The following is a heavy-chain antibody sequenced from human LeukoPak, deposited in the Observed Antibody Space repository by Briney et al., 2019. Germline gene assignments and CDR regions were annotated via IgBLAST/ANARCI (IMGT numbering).Heavy chain of an antibody. CDR1: VFTFTRSG. J-gene: IGHJ4*02. V-gene: IGHV3-30*18. D-gene: IGHD6-13*01. CDR3: AKDRSGSWSFDY. CDR2: ISYDGSDK. Sequence: GRSLRLSCAASVFTFTRSGMHWVRQAPGKGLEWLAVISYDGSDKYCADSVKGRFTISRDNSKNTLYLQMNSLRAEDTAVYYCAKDRSGSWSFDYWGQGTLVTVSS.